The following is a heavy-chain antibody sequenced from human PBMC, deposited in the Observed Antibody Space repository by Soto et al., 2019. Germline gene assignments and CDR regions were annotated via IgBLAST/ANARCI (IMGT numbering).Heavy chain of an antibody. J-gene: IGHJ4*02. V-gene: IGHV3-23*01. Sequence: GGLRLSCAASGFPFSSYAMSWVRQSPGKGLEWVSGISASGYSTFYADSVKGRFTISRDNFKKTLYLQLRSLRAEDTAVYYCTKAPEELYLVHSWGQGSLVTAPQ. CDR2: ISASGYST. CDR3: TKAPEELYLVHS. D-gene: IGHD2-15*01. CDR1: GFPFSSYA.